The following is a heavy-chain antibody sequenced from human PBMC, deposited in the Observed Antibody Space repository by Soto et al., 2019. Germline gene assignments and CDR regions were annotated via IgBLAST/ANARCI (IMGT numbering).Heavy chain of an antibody. V-gene: IGHV3-23*01. D-gene: IGHD6-6*01. CDR3: AKRPDAFDI. Sequence: EVRLLESGGGLVQPGGSLRLSCAASGFTVSNYAMTWVRQAPGKGLEWVSMIVGSAASTYYADSVKGRFTISRDNSRNTLYLQMNSLRAEDTAVYYCAKRPDAFDIWGQGTMVTVSS. CDR1: GFTVSNYA. J-gene: IGHJ3*02. CDR2: IVGSAAST.